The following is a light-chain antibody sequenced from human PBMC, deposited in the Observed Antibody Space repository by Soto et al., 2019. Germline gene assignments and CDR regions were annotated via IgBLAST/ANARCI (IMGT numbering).Light chain of an antibody. CDR2: GVT. Sequence: QSALTQPASVSGSLGQSITLSCTGSGGDIGAYNYVSWYQQHPGKAPKLIVYGVTHRPSGVSSRFSASKSAYTASLTISALQAEDEADYYCSSFTTTYFYVFGPGTKLNVL. CDR1: GGDIGAYNY. J-gene: IGLJ1*01. V-gene: IGLV2-14*01. CDR3: SSFTTTYFYV.